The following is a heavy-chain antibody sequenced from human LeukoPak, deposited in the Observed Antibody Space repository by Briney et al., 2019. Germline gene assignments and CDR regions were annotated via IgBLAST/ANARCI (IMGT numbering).Heavy chain of an antibody. V-gene: IGHV4-4*07. Sequence: SETLSLTCTVSGDSLTNNYWGWIRQPAGKGLEWIGRIYANGEINYNPSLNNRATLSLDTSKNQFSLKVRSVTAADTAVYYWTRGPHGEGLEPWGQGTPVNVSS. CDR2: IYANGEI. D-gene: IGHD1-14*01. CDR1: GDSLTNNY. J-gene: IGHJ5*02. CDR3: TRGPHGEGLEP.